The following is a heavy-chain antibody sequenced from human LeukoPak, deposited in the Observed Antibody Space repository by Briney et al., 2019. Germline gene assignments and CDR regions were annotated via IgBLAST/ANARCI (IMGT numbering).Heavy chain of an antibody. D-gene: IGHD6-13*01. CDR1: GFTFSSYA. Sequence: QTGGSLRLSCAASGFTFSSYAMSWVRQAPGKGLEWVSAISGSGGSTYYADSVKGRFTISRDNSKNTLYLQMNSLRAEDTAVYYCAKGRDSSSWYSYYFDYWGQGTLVTVSS. CDR2: ISGSGGST. V-gene: IGHV3-23*01. J-gene: IGHJ4*02. CDR3: AKGRDSSSWYSYYFDY.